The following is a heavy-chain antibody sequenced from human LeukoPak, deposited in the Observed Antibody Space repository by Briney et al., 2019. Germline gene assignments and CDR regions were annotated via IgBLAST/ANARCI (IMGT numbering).Heavy chain of an antibody. D-gene: IGHD3-10*01. CDR2: IYYSGST. V-gene: IGHV4-30-4*01. CDR1: GGSISSGDYY. J-gene: IGHJ4*02. Sequence: SETLSLTCTVSGGSISSGDYYWSWIRQPPGKGLEWIGYIYYSGSTYYNPSLKSRVTISVDTSKNQFSLKQSSVTAADTAVYYCARDRNYYGSGSYYLDYWGQGTLVTVSS. CDR3: ARDRNYYGSGSYYLDY.